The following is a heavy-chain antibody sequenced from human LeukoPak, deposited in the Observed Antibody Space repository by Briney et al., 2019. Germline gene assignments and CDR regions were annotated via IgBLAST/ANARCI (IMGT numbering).Heavy chain of an antibody. CDR3: ARRSLGRYSFDY. CDR1: GGSISSYY. CDR2: IYYSGST. D-gene: IGHD6-19*01. J-gene: IGHJ4*02. Sequence: SETLSLTCTVSGGSISSYYWSWIRQPPGKGLEWIGYIYYSGSTNYNPSLKSRVTISVDTSKNQFSLKLSSVTAADTAVYYCARRSLGRYSFDYWGQGTLVTVSS. V-gene: IGHV4-59*08.